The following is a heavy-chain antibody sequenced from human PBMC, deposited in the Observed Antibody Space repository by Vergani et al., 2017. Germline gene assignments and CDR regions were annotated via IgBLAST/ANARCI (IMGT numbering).Heavy chain of an antibody. D-gene: IGHD6-13*01. J-gene: IGHJ5*02. V-gene: IGHV5-51*01. CDR1: GYTFTSYA. CDR3: ARHSSSWQHNWFDP. Sequence: VQLVQSGAEVKKPGASVKVSCKASGYTFTSYAMHWVRQMPGKGLEWMGIIYPGDSDTRYSPSFQGQVTISADKSISTAYLQWSSLEASDTTMYYCARHSSSWQHNWFDPWGQGTLVTVSS. CDR2: IYPGDSDT.